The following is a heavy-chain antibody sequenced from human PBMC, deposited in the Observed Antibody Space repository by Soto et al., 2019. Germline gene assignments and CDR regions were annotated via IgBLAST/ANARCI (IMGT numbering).Heavy chain of an antibody. J-gene: IGHJ6*02. V-gene: IGHV3-7*01. Sequence: EVQLVESGGGLVQPGGSLRLSCVDSGFTFSSYWMSWVRQAPVKGLEWVGNIKQDGSEGNYVDSLKGRFTISRDNAKNAMYLQMNSLRVEDTAVYYCARIAATGRGWDVWGQGTTVVVSS. D-gene: IGHD6-13*01. CDR2: IKQDGSEG. CDR1: GFTFSSYW. CDR3: ARIAATGRGWDV.